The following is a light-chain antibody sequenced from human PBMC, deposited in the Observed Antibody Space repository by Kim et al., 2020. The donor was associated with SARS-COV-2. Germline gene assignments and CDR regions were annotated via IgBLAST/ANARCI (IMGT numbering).Light chain of an antibody. CDR2: DVS. CDR1: QTINNW. Sequence: ASVGDRFTITCRASQTINNWLAWYQQKPGKAPKLLIYDVSSLESGVPSRISGSGSGTDFTLTISSLQPDDFATYYCQQYNSFPWTFGQGTKVDIK. CDR3: QQYNSFPWT. V-gene: IGKV1-5*01. J-gene: IGKJ1*01.